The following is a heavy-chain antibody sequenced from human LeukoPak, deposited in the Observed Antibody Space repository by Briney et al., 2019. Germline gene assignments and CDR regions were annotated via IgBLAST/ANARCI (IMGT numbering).Heavy chain of an antibody. J-gene: IGHJ4*02. CDR2: ISYDGSNK. D-gene: IGHD6-6*01. CDR1: GFTFSSYA. V-gene: IGHV3-30-3*01. Sequence: GGSLRLSCAASGFTFSSYAMHWVRQAPGKGLEWVAVISYDGSNKYYADSVKGRFTISRDNSKNTLYLQMNSLRAEDTAVYYCARDLRNIAAGYRAFDYWGQGTLVTVSS. CDR3: ARDLRNIAAGYRAFDY.